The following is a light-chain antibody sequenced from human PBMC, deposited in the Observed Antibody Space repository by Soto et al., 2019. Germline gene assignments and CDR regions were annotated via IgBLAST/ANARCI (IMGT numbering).Light chain of an antibody. CDR1: SSDVGSYNR. V-gene: IGLV2-18*02. CDR2: EVI. J-gene: IGLJ1*01. Sequence: QSALTQPPSVSGSPGQSVTISCTGTSSDVGSYNRVSWYQQPPGTAPKLMIYEVIVLPSGFSDRFSGSKSCNTASLTISGLQAEDEADYYCSSYTSSSTYVFGTGTKVTVL. CDR3: SSYTSSSTYV.